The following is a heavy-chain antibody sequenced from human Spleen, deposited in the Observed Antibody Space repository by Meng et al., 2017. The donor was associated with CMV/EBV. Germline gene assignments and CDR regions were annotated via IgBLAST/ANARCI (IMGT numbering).Heavy chain of an antibody. J-gene: IGHJ5*01. CDR1: FSTSA. CDR2: ISYDASDT. CDR3: VRPFRKYQLLYNWFDS. V-gene: IGHV3-30-3*01. D-gene: IGHD2-2*01. Sequence: FSTSALHWVRQPPGKGLEWVAVISYDASDTYYSDSVKGRFTISRDNSESTVYLQMNSLRLEDTAVYYCVRPFRKYQLLYNWFDSWGQGTLVTVSS.